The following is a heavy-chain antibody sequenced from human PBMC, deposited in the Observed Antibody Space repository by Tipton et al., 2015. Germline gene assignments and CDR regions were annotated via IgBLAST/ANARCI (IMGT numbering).Heavy chain of an antibody. V-gene: IGHV4-59*01. D-gene: IGHD1-14*01. CDR2: IYYSGST. J-gene: IGHJ4*02. CDR1: GGSINSYY. CDR3: ARDVAEGYFDY. Sequence: TLSLTCTVSGGSINSYYWSWIRQPPGKGLEWIGYIYYSGSTNYSPSLKSRVTISVDTSKNQFSLKLSSVTAADTAVYYCARDVAEGYFDYWGQGTLVTVSS.